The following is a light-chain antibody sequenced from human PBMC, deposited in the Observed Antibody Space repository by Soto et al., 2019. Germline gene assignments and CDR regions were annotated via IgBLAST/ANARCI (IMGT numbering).Light chain of an antibody. V-gene: IGKV3-20*01. CDR2: GAA. Sequence: TPSLPSRSVSSLHRYTLSTPSRQTASNNYLAWCQQQPGQAPRVLMYGAARRATGSPDRFSGGGSGTDFSLTISRRVQADFVGYFYYQYYGPPTTVGQGTRLEIK. J-gene: IGKJ5*01. CDR1: QTASNNY. CDR3: YQYYGPPTT.